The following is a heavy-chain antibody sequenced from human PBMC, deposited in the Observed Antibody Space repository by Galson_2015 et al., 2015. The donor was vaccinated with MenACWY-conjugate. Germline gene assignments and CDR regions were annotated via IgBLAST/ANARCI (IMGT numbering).Heavy chain of an antibody. Sequence: SVKVSCKAYGYIFTLYYIHWVRQAPGQGLDWMGTISPSAGITHYAQKFQGRVSMSRDTSTTTVYMELSSLRSEDTAVYYCAKVMVLSVSDGFDIEGQATMVTVSS. J-gene: IGHJ3*02. CDR1: GYIFTLYY. V-gene: IGHV1-46*01. CDR3: AKVMVLSVSDGFDI. D-gene: IGHD2-8*01. CDR2: ISPSAGIT.